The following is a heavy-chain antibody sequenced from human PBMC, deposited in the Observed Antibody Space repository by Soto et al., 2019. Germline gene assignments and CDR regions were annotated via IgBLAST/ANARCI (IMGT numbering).Heavy chain of an antibody. J-gene: IGHJ5*02. CDR1: GGTFSNYA. D-gene: IGHD3-16*01. V-gene: IGHV1-69*01. Sequence: QVRLVQSGAEVKKPGSSVKVSCKASGGTFSNYAITWLRLAPGQGLEWLGGIIPVFGQVNYAQKFQGRVTITADESTSTAYMELHRRRSEDSAVYYCARDTTYTTSFGNWFDPWGQGTLVIGS. CDR3: ARDTTYTTSFGNWFDP. CDR2: IIPVFGQV.